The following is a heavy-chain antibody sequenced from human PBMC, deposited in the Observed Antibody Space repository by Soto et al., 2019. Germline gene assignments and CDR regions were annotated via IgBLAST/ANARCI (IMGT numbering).Heavy chain of an antibody. J-gene: IGHJ5*02. D-gene: IGHD6-13*01. CDR2: INPKSGGT. V-gene: IGHV1-2*02. Sequence: QAQLVQSGAEVKKPGASVKVSCMASGYTFSGNYLHWVRQAPGQGLEWMGWINPKSGGTGYAQKFQGRVTMTTDTSTSTAYRELSSLRSADTAVYYCVRGIAALRLSWFGHWGQGTLVTVSS. CDR1: GYTFSGNY. CDR3: VRGIAALRLSWFGH.